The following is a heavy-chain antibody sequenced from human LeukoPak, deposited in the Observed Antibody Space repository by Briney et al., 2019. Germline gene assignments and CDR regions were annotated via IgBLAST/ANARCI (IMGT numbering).Heavy chain of an antibody. CDR3: ARHCSRHSGGCYWFDP. CDR1: GGCFSGYY. Sequence: SETLSLTCAVYGGCFSGYYWSWIRQPPGKGLEWIGEINHSGSTNYNPSLTSRVTISVDTSKNQFSLKLSSVTAADTSIYYCARHCSRHSGGCYWFDPWGQGTLVTVSS. V-gene: IGHV4-34*01. J-gene: IGHJ5*02. CDR2: INHSGST. D-gene: IGHD2-15*01.